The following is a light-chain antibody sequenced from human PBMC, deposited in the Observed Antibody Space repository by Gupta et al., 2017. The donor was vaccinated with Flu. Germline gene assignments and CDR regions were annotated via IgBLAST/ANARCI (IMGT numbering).Light chain of an antibody. Sequence: QSALTQPASVAGSPGQSNPLTCTGTSSDVGAYNYVSWYQQHPGEAPRLMIYEVSYRPSGSSNRCSGSNSGTTASLTIAGLRAEDEDDYYCSSYTGSGKVFGGGTKVAVL. J-gene: IGLJ3*02. CDR1: SSDVGAYNY. CDR2: EVS. V-gene: IGLV2-14*01. CDR3: SSYTGSGKV.